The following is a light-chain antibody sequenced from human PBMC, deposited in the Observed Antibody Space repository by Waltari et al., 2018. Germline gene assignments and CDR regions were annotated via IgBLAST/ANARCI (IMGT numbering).Light chain of an antibody. CDR1: TNDVGGYNS. J-gene: IGLJ2*01. Sequence: QSVMTQPASVSGSPGPSLTISCSRPTNDVGGYNSVSWYQQHPGKVPKLLIYEVTKRPSGIFNRFSSSKSGNTASLTMSGLQAEDEDDYYCSSDTTHSLPHVLFGGGTKVTVL. CDR2: EVT. CDR3: SSDTTHSLPHVL. V-gene: IGLV2-14*01.